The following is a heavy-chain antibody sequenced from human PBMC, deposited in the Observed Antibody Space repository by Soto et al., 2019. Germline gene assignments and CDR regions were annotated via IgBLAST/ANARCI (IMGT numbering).Heavy chain of an antibody. D-gene: IGHD1-26*01. CDR3: VREGGSSHFDY. CDR2: ISNTGGLI. J-gene: IGHJ4*02. CDR1: GFTLSGYD. Sequence: EVQLVESGGGLVQPGGSLGLSCAASGFTLSGYDMSWVRQAPGKGLEWVSYISNTGGLIYYADSVKGRFSISRDNTKNSLFLQMSSLRAEDTALYYCVREGGSSHFDYWGQGTLVTVSS. V-gene: IGHV3-48*03.